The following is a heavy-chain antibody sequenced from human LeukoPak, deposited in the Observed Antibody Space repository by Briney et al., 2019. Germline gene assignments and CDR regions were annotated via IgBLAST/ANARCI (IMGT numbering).Heavy chain of an antibody. Sequence: SETLSHTCTVSGVSISSYYWSWIRQPPGKGLEWIGSIYTTGDTRYNPSLKSRVTISVDTSKNQFSLKLSSVTAADTAVYYCARATPVGGVRFDYWGQGTLVTVSS. J-gene: IGHJ4*02. V-gene: IGHV4-4*09. D-gene: IGHD3-16*01. CDR3: ARATPVGGVRFDY. CDR1: GVSISSYY. CDR2: IYTTGDT.